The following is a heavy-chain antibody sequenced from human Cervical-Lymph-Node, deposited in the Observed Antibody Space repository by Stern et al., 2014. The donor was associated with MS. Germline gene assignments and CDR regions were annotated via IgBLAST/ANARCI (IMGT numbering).Heavy chain of an antibody. D-gene: IGHD4-23*01. J-gene: IGHJ4*02. CDR1: GFTFSSYG. Sequence: VQLVESGGGVVQSGRSLRLSCEASGFTFSSYGLHWVRQAPGKGLEGVGLISYDGSNKLYAESVKGRFSISRDNSKNTVFLQVSTLRPEDTAVYYCARDTGDFGGNLLYWGQGTLVTVSS. CDR3: ARDTGDFGGNLLY. V-gene: IGHV3-30*03. CDR2: ISYDGSNK.